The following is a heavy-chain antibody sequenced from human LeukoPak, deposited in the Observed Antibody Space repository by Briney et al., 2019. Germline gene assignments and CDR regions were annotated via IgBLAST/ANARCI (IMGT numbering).Heavy chain of an antibody. CDR3: ARDAGDDSSGYYDY. V-gene: IGHV1-18*01. CDR1: GYTFTSYG. D-gene: IGHD3-22*01. Sequence: ASVKVSCKASGYTFTSYGISWVRQAPGQGLEWVGWISAYNGNTNYAQKLQGRVTMTTDTSTSTAYMELRSLRSDDTAVYYCARDAGDDSSGYYDYWGQGTLVTVSS. J-gene: IGHJ4*02. CDR2: ISAYNGNT.